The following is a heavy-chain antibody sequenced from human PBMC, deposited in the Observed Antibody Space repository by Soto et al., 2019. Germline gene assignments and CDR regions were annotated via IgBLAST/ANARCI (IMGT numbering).Heavy chain of an antibody. CDR3: ARSAYDSSGYYSNFDY. CDR1: GFTFSDYY. CDR2: ISSSGSTI. D-gene: IGHD3-22*01. Sequence: GGSLRLSCAASGFTFSDYYMSWIRQAPGKGLEWVSYISSSGSTIYYADSVKGRFTISRDNAKNSLYLQMNSLRAEDTAVYYCARSAYDSSGYYSNFDYWGQGTLVTVSS. J-gene: IGHJ4*02. V-gene: IGHV3-11*01.